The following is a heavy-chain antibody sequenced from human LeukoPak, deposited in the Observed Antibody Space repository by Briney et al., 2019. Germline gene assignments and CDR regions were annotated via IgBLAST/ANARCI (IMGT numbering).Heavy chain of an antibody. J-gene: IGHJ4*02. D-gene: IGHD3-9*01. CDR2: INHRGST. V-gene: IGHV4-34*01. CDR1: GGSFSGYY. Sequence: SETLSLTCADYGGSFSGYYWSWIRQPPGKGLEWIGEINHRGSTNYNPSLKSRVTISVDTSKNQFTLKLSSVTAADTAVYYCAATGPYYFHYWGQGTLVTVSS. CDR3: AATGPYYFHY.